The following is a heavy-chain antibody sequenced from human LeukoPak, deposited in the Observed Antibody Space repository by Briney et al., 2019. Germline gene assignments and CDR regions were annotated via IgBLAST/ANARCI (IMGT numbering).Heavy chain of an antibody. V-gene: IGHV3-30*02. CDR3: AKKITDTAMADYYYMDV. CDR2: IRYDGSNK. CDR1: GFTFSSYG. Sequence: GGSLRLSCAASGFTFSSYGMHWVRQAPGKGLEWVAFIRYDGSNKYYADSVKGRFTISRDNSKNTLYLQMNSLRAEDTAVYYCAKKITDTAMADYYYMDVWGKGTTVTISS. D-gene: IGHD5-18*01. J-gene: IGHJ6*03.